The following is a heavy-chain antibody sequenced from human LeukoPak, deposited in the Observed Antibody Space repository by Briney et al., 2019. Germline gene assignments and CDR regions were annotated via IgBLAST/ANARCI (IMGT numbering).Heavy chain of an antibody. CDR3: AREGEGPVDY. CDR1: GGSISSYY. CDR2: IYYSGST. Sequence: PSETLSLTCTVSGGSISSYYWSWIRQPPGKGLEWIGYIYYSGSTNYNPSLKSRVTISVDTSKNQFSLKLSSVTAADTAVYYCAREGEGPVDYWXQGTLVTVSS. V-gene: IGHV4-59*01. D-gene: IGHD3-16*01. J-gene: IGHJ4*02.